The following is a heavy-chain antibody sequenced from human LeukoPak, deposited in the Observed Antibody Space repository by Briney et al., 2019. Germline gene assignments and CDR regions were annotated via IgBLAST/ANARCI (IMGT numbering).Heavy chain of an antibody. CDR1: GYTLTELS. CDR2: FDPEDGET. D-gene: IGHD2-2*01. V-gene: IGHV1-24*01. Sequence: ASVKVSCKVSGYTLTELSMHWVRQAPGKGLEWMGGFDPEDGETIYAQKFQGRVTMTEDTSTDTAYMELSSLRSEDTAVYYCATVFLCSSTSCQDYWGQGTLVTVSS. J-gene: IGHJ4*02. CDR3: ATVFLCSSTSCQDY.